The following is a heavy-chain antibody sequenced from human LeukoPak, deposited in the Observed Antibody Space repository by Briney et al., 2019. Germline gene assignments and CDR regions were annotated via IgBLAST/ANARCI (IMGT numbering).Heavy chain of an antibody. Sequence: GGSLRLSCAASGFTFSSYSMNWVRQAPGKGLEWVSYIDSSSSTIYYADSVKGRFTISRDNAKNSLYLQMNSLRDEDMAVYYCARYQYSSGQMFDYWGQGTLVTVSS. D-gene: IGHD6-19*01. CDR3: ARYQYSSGQMFDY. V-gene: IGHV3-48*02. CDR1: GFTFSSYS. J-gene: IGHJ4*02. CDR2: IDSSSSTI.